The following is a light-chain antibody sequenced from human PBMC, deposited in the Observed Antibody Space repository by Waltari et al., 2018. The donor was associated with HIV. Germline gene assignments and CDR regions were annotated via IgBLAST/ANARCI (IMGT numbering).Light chain of an antibody. V-gene: IGKV1-5*03. CDR3: QQYYIYPRT. Sequence: DIQMTQSPSTLSASVGDRDTITCRASQSIGPWLAWYQQRPGRAPNLLIYEASSLESGVPSRFSGSGSGTEFTLTINSLQPYDFSTYYCQQYYIYPRTFGQGTKVEIK. CDR2: EAS. CDR1: QSIGPW. J-gene: IGKJ1*01.